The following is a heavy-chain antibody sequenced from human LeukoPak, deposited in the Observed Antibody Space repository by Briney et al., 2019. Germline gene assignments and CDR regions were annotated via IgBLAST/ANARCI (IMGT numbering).Heavy chain of an antibody. CDR3: ASNYDSSWWGVDY. Sequence: PGGSLRLSCAASGFTFSSYAMLWVRQAPGKGLEWVAVISYDGSNKYYADSVKGRFTISRDNSKNTLYLQMNSLRAEDTAVYYCASNYDSSWWGVDYWGQGTLVTVSS. CDR1: GFTFSSYA. D-gene: IGHD3-22*01. CDR2: ISYDGSNK. J-gene: IGHJ4*02. V-gene: IGHV3-30-3*01.